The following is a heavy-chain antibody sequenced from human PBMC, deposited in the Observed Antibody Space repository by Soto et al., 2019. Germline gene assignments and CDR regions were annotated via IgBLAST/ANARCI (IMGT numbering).Heavy chain of an antibody. J-gene: IGHJ4*02. V-gene: IGHV1-69*06. D-gene: IGHD1-26*01. CDR2: IIPMYDSA. CDR1: GGTFKTYT. CDR3: ATWRTYSGSYCFDD. Sequence: QVQLVQSGTELKKPGSSVTVSCAASGGTFKTYTINWERQSPGHGLEWIGQIIPMYDSANYAQMFQRRITINADKSTNIAYMELSGLRSEDTAMYYCATWRTYSGSYCFDDWGEGTVVSVSS.